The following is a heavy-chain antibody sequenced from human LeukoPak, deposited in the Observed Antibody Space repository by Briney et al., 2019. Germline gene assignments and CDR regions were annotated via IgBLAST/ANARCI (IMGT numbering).Heavy chain of an antibody. Sequence: PGGSLRLSCAASGFTYSNYAMSWVRQAPGQGLEWVSAIHGSGHDTFYADSVKGRFTISRDNSKNTLYLHMNSLRAEDTAVYYCAKDVTWAGTGGVDYWGQGTLVTVSS. J-gene: IGHJ4*02. CDR3: AKDVTWAGTGGVDY. CDR2: IHGSGHDT. V-gene: IGHV3-23*01. D-gene: IGHD6-19*01. CDR1: GFTYSNYA.